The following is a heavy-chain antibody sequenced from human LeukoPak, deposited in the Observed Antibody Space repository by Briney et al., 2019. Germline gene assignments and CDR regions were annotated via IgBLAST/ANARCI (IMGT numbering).Heavy chain of an antibody. CDR2: VSAYNGKT. CDR1: GYTFTSSY. V-gene: IGHV1-18*01. CDR3: ARGGTYYPCIDY. J-gene: IGHJ4*02. Sequence: ASVKVSCKASGYTFTSSYINWVRQAPGPGLEWMGWVSAYNGKTSYVQNFQGRVTMTTDSSTNTAYMDLTSLTSDDTAVYYCARGGTYYPCIDYWGQGTLVTVSS. D-gene: IGHD1-26*01.